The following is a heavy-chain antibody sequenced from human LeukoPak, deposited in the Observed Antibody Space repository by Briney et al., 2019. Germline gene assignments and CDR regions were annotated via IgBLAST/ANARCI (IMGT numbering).Heavy chain of an antibody. Sequence: GGSLRLSCVASGFTFSNYWMHWVRQPPGKGLVWVSRIYVDGRTTNYADSVKGRFTISRDNAKNTVYLEMNSLSAEDTATYYCIRDFRSADLWGQGTLVTVTS. CDR1: GFTFSNYW. V-gene: IGHV3-74*01. CDR3: IRDFRSADL. CDR2: IYVDGRTT. J-gene: IGHJ5*02.